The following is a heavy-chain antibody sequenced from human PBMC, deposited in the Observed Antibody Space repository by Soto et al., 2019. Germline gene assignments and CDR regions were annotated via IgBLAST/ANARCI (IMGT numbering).Heavy chain of an antibody. V-gene: IGHV4-39*01. Sequence: PAETLCLSCTFSVGPIRSSSYYWGWIRQPPGKGLEWIGSMYYSGSTYYNPSLKSRVTISVDTSKNQFSLKLSSVTAADTAVYYCATCRGEAVAGIDWFDPWGQGTLVTVSS. CDR1: VGPIRSSSYY. D-gene: IGHD6-19*01. J-gene: IGHJ5*02. CDR3: ATCRGEAVAGIDWFDP. CDR2: MYYSGST.